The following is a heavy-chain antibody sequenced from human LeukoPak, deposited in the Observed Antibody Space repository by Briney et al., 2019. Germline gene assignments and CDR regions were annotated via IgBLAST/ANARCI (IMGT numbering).Heavy chain of an antibody. CDR1: GYTFTGYY. V-gene: IGHV1-2*02. CDR2: INPNSGGT. Sequence: ASVKVSCKASGYTFTGYYMHWVRQAPGQGLEWMGWINPNSGGTNYAQKFQGRVTMTRDTSISTAYMELSRLRSDDTAVYYCARDGLVVPAASDYWGQGTLVTVSS. CDR3: ARDGLVVPAASDY. J-gene: IGHJ4*02. D-gene: IGHD2-2*01.